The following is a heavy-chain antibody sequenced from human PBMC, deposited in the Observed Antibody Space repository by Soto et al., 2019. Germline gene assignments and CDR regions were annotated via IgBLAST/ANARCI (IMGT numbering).Heavy chain of an antibody. CDR3: ARRDSHGFFRYFDN. CDR1: GGTFSSYP. V-gene: IGHV1-69*06. J-gene: IGHJ4*02. CDR2: TNGNLGTG. Sequence: QVQLVQSGAEVKRPGSSVKGSCKASGGTFSSYPISWVRQAPGQGLEWMGGTNGNLGTGNYAQKFRGRLTITTDISTTTAYMELSSLTSEDTAVYYCARRDSHGFFRYFDNWGQGTLVTVSS. D-gene: IGHD3-10*01.